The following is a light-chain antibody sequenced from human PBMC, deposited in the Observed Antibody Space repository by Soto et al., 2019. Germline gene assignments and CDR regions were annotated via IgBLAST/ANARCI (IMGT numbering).Light chain of an antibody. J-gene: IGKJ1*01. V-gene: IGKV1-39*01. Sequence: DIQMTQSPSLLSASVGDRVTITCRASETISHFLNWYQQKPGKAPKLLIYDASSLQSGVPSRFSGSGSGADFTLTISSLQPEDFATYYCQQSYSTLWTFGQGTKVDIK. CDR2: DAS. CDR3: QQSYSTLWT. CDR1: ETISHF.